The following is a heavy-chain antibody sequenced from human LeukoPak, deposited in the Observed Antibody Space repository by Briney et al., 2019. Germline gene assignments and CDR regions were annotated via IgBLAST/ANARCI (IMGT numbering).Heavy chain of an antibody. CDR1: GFTFSSYG. Sequence: GGSLRLSCAASGFTFSSYGMHWVRQAPGKGLEWVAVISYDGSNKYYADSVKGRFTISRDDSKNTLYLQMNSLRADDTAVYYCAKDNLWLAAAGTTGGAFDIWGQGTMVTVSS. V-gene: IGHV3-30*18. J-gene: IGHJ3*02. CDR3: AKDNLWLAAAGTTGGAFDI. CDR2: ISYDGSNK. D-gene: IGHD6-13*01.